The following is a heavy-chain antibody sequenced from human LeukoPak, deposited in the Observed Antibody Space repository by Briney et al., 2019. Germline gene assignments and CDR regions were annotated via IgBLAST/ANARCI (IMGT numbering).Heavy chain of an antibody. CDR2: INPNSGGT. D-gene: IGHD1-1*01. CDR3: ARGSQVERRFDAFDI. Sequence: ASVKVSCKASGYTFTGYYMHWVRQAPGRGLEWMGWINPNSGGTNYAQKFQGRVTMTRDTSISTAYMELSRLRSDDTAVYYCARGSQVERRFDAFDIWGQGTMVTVSS. CDR1: GYTFTGYY. V-gene: IGHV1-2*02. J-gene: IGHJ3*02.